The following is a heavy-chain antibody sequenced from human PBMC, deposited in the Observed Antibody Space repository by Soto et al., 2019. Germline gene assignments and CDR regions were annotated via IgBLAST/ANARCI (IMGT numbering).Heavy chain of an antibody. Sequence: GGSLRLSCVASGFTFNTYNMNWVRQAPGKGLEWVSSISSSGTYLYYADSVKGRSTISRDNAKNSLFLQMNSLRAEDTAVYYCAGGPHVVVATAMRADYWGQGTLVTVSS. CDR2: ISSSGTYL. D-gene: IGHD2-2*01. V-gene: IGHV3-21*01. CDR3: AGGPHVVVATAMRADY. J-gene: IGHJ4*02. CDR1: GFTFNTYN.